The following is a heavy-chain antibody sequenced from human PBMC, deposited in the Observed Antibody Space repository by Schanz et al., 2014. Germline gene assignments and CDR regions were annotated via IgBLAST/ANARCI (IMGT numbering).Heavy chain of an antibody. D-gene: IGHD2-21*02. J-gene: IGHJ4*02. CDR1: GFTFDDHA. V-gene: IGHV3-9*01. CDR3: AKVQTHTLYGGNSGFDY. Sequence: EVQLVESGGGLVQPGRSLRLSCAASGFTFDDHAMHWVRQVPGKGLEWVSGISWNSGNIAYADSVKGRFTISRDNAKNSLYLQMNSLRPEDTALYYCAKVQTHTLYGGNSGFDYWGQGTLVTVSS. CDR2: ISWNSGNI.